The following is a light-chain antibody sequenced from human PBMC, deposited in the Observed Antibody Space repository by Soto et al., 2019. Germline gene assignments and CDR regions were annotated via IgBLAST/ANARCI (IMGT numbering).Light chain of an antibody. CDR3: QQCGSSPRT. V-gene: IGKV3-20*01. CDR1: QSVSSYY. J-gene: IGKJ1*01. CDR2: AAS. Sequence: ELVLTQPPGTLSLSPGERATLSCRASQSVSSYYLAWYQQKPGQAPRLLIYAASSRASGIPDRFSGGGSVTDFTLTISRLEPEDFAVYYCQQCGSSPRTFGQGTKVE.